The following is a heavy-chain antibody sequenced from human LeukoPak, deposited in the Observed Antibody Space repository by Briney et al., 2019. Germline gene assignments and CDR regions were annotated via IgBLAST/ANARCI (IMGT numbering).Heavy chain of an antibody. CDR1: GYSFADYW. J-gene: IGHJ6*02. CDR3: ARNNYDIMTGYYHGVDV. V-gene: IGHV5-51*01. CDR2: IDPGDSDT. D-gene: IGHD3-9*01. Sequence: GESLQISCKVSGYSFADYWIGWVRQMPGKGLEWMGIIDPGDSDTRYSPSFQGQVTISADNSINTAYLQWGSLKASDTAIYYCARNNYDIMTGYYHGVDVWGQGTTVTVS.